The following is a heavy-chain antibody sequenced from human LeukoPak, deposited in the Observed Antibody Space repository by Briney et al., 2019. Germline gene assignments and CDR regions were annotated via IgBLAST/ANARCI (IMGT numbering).Heavy chain of an antibody. V-gene: IGHV3-74*01. J-gene: IGHJ4*02. CDR3: ARVPGIAPLDY. Sequence: GGSLRLSCAASGFTFDDYAMHWVRQAPGKGLVWVSRINSDGSSTIYADSVKGRFTISRDNAKNTLYLQMNSLRAEDTAVYYCARVPGIAPLDYWGQGTLVTVSS. CDR2: INSDGSST. D-gene: IGHD6-13*01. CDR1: GFTFDDYA.